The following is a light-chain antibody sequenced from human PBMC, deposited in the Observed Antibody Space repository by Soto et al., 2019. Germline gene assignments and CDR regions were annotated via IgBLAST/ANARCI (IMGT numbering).Light chain of an antibody. CDR1: GSSIGTNT. V-gene: IGLV1-44*01. CDR3: EAWDGSLKNVL. J-gene: IGLJ7*02. CDR2: GDN. Sequence: QSVLTQPPSASGTPGQRVTISCSGSGSSIGTNTVNWYRQLPGTPPKLLIYGDNQRPSGVPDRFSGTKSGTSASLAISGLQSDEEAEYYCEAWDGSLKNVLLGGGNQLTAL.